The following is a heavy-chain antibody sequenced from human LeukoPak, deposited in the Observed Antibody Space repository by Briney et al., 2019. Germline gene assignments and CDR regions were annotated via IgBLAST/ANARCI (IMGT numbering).Heavy chain of an antibody. Sequence: ASVKVSCKASGGTFSSYAISWVRQAPGQGLEWMGWINPNSGGTNYAQKFQGRVTMTRDTSISIAYMELSRLRSDDAAVYYCARDRGSEFGDSYYYGMDVWGQGTTVTVSS. J-gene: IGHJ6*02. CDR3: ARDRGSEFGDSYYYGMDV. V-gene: IGHV1-2*02. CDR1: GGTFSSYA. D-gene: IGHD3-16*01. CDR2: INPNSGGT.